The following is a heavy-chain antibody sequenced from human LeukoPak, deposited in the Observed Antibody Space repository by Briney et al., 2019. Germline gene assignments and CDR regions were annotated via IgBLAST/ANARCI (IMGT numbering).Heavy chain of an antibody. J-gene: IGHJ3*02. Sequence: PGGSLRLSCAASGFTFSSYSMNWVRQAPGKGLEWVSSISSSSSYIYYADSVKGRFTISRDNAKNSLYLQMNSLRAEDTAVYYCARAGYCGGDCYPSDAFDIWGQGTMVTVSS. CDR1: GFTFSSYS. V-gene: IGHV3-21*01. D-gene: IGHD2-21*02. CDR3: ARAGYCGGDCYPSDAFDI. CDR2: ISSSSSYI.